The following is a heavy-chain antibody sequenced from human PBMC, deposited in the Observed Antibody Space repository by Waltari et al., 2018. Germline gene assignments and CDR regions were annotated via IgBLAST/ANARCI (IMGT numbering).Heavy chain of an antibody. Sequence: QVQLQESGPGLVKPSQTLSLTCAISGDSVATDSAIWNWIRQSPLRGLEWLGRTYYRSKWYNDYAVSVKSRISINPDTSKNQFSLHLNSVTPEDTAVYYCARDTHGVYYFDSWGQGTLVTVSS. V-gene: IGHV6-1*01. CDR2: TYYRSKWYN. J-gene: IGHJ4*02. D-gene: IGHD3-3*01. CDR1: GDSVATDSAI. CDR3: ARDTHGVYYFDS.